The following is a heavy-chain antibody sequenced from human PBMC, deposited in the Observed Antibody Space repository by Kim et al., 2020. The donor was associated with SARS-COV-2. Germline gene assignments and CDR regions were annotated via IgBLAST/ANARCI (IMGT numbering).Heavy chain of an antibody. CDR2: TYYRSKWYN. V-gene: IGHV6-1*01. CDR1: GDSVSSNSAA. CDR3: ARGRPLWFGDLLVYYFDY. Sequence: SQTLSLTCAISGDSVSSNSAAWNWIRQSPSRGLQWLGRTYYRSKWYNDYALSVKSRISINPDTSKNQLSLQLNSVTPEDTAVYYCARGRPLWFGDLLVYYFDYWGQGTLVTVSS. J-gene: IGHJ4*02. D-gene: IGHD3-10*01.